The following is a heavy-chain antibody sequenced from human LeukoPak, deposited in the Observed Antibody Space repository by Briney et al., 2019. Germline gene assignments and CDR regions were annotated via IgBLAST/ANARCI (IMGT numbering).Heavy chain of an antibody. Sequence: SQTLSLTCAIYGDSVSNNRASWGWIRQSPSRGLEWLGRTYYRSQWSDDYAPSLRSRITINPDTSKNQFSLQLTSVTPEDTAVYYCVRIRGLGLFDYWGQGTLVTVSS. D-gene: IGHD1-26*01. V-gene: IGHV6-1*01. CDR3: VRIRGLGLFDY. CDR1: GDSVSNNRAS. J-gene: IGHJ4*02. CDR2: TYYRSQWSD.